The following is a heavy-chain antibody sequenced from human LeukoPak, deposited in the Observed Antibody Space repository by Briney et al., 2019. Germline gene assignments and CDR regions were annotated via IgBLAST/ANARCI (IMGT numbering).Heavy chain of an antibody. Sequence: GGSLRLSCAASGFTFSSYSMNWVRQAPGKGLEWVSYISSSSSTIYYADSVKGRFTISRDNAKNSLYLQMNSLRAEDTAVYYCARPDSSGYFDWGQGTLVTVSS. CDR2: ISSSSSTI. J-gene: IGHJ4*02. CDR3: ARPDSSGYFD. CDR1: GFTFSSYS. V-gene: IGHV3-48*01. D-gene: IGHD3-22*01.